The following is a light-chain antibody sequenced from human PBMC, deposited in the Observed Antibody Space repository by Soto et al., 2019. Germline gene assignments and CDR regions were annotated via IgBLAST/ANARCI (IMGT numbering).Light chain of an antibody. V-gene: IGLV2-14*03. CDR2: DVS. Sequence: QSVLTQPASVSGPPGQSITVSCTGSSSDVGTYNSVSWYQQHPGKAPKLIIYDVSNRPSGVSNRFSGSKSGNTASLTISGLQTEDEADYYCGSYTSSSSWVFGGGTKVTVL. CDR3: GSYTSSSSWV. J-gene: IGLJ3*02. CDR1: SSDVGTYNS.